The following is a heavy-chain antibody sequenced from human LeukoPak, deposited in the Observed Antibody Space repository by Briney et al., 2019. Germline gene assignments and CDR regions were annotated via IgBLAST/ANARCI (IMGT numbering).Heavy chain of an antibody. CDR3: AREGWSEAFDI. CDR2: ISSSSSYI. D-gene: IGHD6-19*01. V-gene: IGHV3-21*01. J-gene: IGHJ3*02. Sequence: GGSLRLSCAASGFTFSSYSMNWVRQAPGEGLEWVSSISSSSSYIYYADSVKGRFTISRDNAKNSLYLQMNSLRAEDTAVYYCAREGWSEAFDIWGQGTMVTVSS. CDR1: GFTFSSYS.